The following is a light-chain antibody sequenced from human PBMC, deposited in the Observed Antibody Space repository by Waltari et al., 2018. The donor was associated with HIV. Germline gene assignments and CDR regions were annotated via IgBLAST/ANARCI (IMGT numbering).Light chain of an antibody. CDR3: AAGDDSWV. CDR2: RNK. J-gene: IGLJ3*02. Sequence: QSVLTQPPSTSGTPGPRVTISCSGSSSNIGSNYVYWYQQLPGTAPKLLIYRNKQRPSGVPDRFSGAKSGTSASLAISGLRSEDEADYYSAAGDDSWVFGGGTKLTVL. CDR1: SSNIGSNY. V-gene: IGLV1-47*01.